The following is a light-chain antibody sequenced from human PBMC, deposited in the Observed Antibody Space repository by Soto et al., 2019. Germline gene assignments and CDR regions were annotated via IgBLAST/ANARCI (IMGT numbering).Light chain of an antibody. J-gene: IGKJ1*01. CDR1: HSIMTY. V-gene: IGKV1-39*01. CDR3: QQSYNSPQT. Sequence: LSASVGDGVTITCRASHSIMTYLNWYQLKPGKPPRLLIYAASSLQSGVPSRFSGSGSGTDFTLTITNLKPEDCETYACQQSYNSPQTFGQGTKVDIK. CDR2: AAS.